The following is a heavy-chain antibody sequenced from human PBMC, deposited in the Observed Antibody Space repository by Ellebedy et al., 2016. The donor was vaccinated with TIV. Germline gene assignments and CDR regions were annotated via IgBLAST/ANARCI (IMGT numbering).Heavy chain of an antibody. D-gene: IGHD5-18*01. CDR2: ISAYNGNT. V-gene: IGHV1-18*01. CDR1: GYTFTSYG. J-gene: IGHJ4*02. Sequence: ASVKVSXXASGYTFTSYGISWVRQAPGQGLEWMGWISAYNGNTNYAQKFQGRVTMTEDTSTDTAYMELSSLRSEDTAVYYCATETPMRSTAMDAFDYWGQGTLVTVSS. CDR3: ATETPMRSTAMDAFDY.